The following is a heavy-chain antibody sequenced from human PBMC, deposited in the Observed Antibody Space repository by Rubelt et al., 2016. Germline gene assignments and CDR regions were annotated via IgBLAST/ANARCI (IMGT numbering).Heavy chain of an antibody. Sequence: EVQLVESGGGLVQPGWSLRLSCAASGFTVSSNYMSWVRQAPGTGLEWVSVIYSGGSTYYADSLKGRFTSSRDNSKNTRYLQMSSLGAVDTAVYYCAREITPADLDWGQGTLVTVSS. V-gene: IGHV3-66*01. CDR1: GFTVSSNY. J-gene: IGHJ4*02. D-gene: IGHD2-2*01. CDR3: AREITPADLD. CDR2: IYSGGST.